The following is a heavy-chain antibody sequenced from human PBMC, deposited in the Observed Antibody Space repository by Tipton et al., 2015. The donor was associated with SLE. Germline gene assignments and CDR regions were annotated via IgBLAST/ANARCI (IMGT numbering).Heavy chain of an antibody. Sequence: GLVKPSETLSLTCAVYGGSFSGHYWNWIRQPPGKGLEWIGEINHSGSTNYNPSLKSRVDISVDTSKTHFSLNLTSVTAADTAVYYCARVGSWNAIDYWGQGTLVTVSS. CDR1: GGSFSGHY. V-gene: IGHV4-34*01. CDR3: ARVGSWNAIDY. D-gene: IGHD1-1*01. CDR2: INHSGST. J-gene: IGHJ4*02.